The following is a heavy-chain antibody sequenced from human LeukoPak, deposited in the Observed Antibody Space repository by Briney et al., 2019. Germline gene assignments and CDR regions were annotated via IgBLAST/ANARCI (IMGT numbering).Heavy chain of an antibody. CDR3: ARAGFTVTYFDY. D-gene: IGHD4-17*01. Sequence: PSETLSLTCTVSGGSISSSSYYWGWIRQPPGKGLEWIGSIYYSGSTYYNPSLKSRVTISVDTSKNQFSLNLRSVTAADTAVYYCARAGFTVTYFDYWGQGTPVTVSS. J-gene: IGHJ4*02. CDR2: IYYSGST. CDR1: GGSISSSSYY. V-gene: IGHV4-39*07.